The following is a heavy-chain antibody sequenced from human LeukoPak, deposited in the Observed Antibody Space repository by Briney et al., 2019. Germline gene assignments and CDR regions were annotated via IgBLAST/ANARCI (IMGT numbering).Heavy chain of an antibody. V-gene: IGHV4-4*07. J-gene: IGHJ4*02. D-gene: IGHD5-18*01. CDR1: GGSISSYY. CDR3: AKEGGYSYGDAPLHFDY. CDR2: ISTSGST. Sequence: SETLSLTCTVSGGSISSYYWSWIRQPAGKGLESIGHISTSGSTNYNPSLKSRVTMSVDTSKNQFSLKLSSVTAADTAVYYCAKEGGYSYGDAPLHFDYWGQGTLVTVSS.